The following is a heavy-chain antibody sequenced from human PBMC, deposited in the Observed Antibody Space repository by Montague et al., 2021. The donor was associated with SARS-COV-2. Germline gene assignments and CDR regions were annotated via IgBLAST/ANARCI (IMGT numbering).Heavy chain of an antibody. V-gene: IGHV4-59*01. J-gene: IGHJ5*02. D-gene: IGHD6-13*01. CDR3: ARGYSSSYYGARWFDP. CDR2: IYHSGGT. Sequence: SETLSLTCSVSGHSISSYYWSWIWQSPGKGLEWIGHIYHSGGTIYNPSLNRRVPISLDTSKNQFSLKLTTVTAADTALYYCARGYSSSYYGARWFDPWGQGTLVTVSS. CDR1: GHSISSYY.